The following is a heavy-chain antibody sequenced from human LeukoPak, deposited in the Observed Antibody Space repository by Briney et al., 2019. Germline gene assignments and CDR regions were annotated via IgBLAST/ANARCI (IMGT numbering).Heavy chain of an antibody. CDR2: IKQDGSEK. CDR1: GFTFSSYW. D-gene: IGHD1-7*01. Sequence: GGSLRLSCAASGFTFSSYWMNWVRQAPGRGPEWVAHIKQDGSEKYYLDSVKGRFTISRDNAKNSLSLQMNSLRVEDTAVYYCARAGSFWHYVYWGQGTLVTVSS. J-gene: IGHJ4*02. CDR3: ARAGSFWHYVY. V-gene: IGHV3-7*01.